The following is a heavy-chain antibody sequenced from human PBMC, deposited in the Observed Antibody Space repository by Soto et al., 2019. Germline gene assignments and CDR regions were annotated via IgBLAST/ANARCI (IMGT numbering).Heavy chain of an antibody. CDR1: GFTFSSYA. CDR3: AKDPRRLCSGYLNWFDP. D-gene: IGHD3-22*01. J-gene: IGHJ5*01. Sequence: GGSLRLSCAASGFTFSSYAMSWVRQAPGKGLEWVSAISGSGGSTYYADSVKGRFTISRDNSKNTLYLQMNSLRAEDTAVYYCAKDPRRLCSGYLNWFDPWGQGTLVTVSS. CDR2: ISGSGGST. V-gene: IGHV3-23*01.